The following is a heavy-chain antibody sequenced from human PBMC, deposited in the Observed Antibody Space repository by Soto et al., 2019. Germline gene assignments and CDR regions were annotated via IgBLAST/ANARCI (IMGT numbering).Heavy chain of an antibody. D-gene: IGHD1-1*01. CDR3: AKALGQLRDY. J-gene: IGHJ4*02. CDR2: LSGSGGST. CDR1: GFTFSSFA. V-gene: IGHV3-23*01. Sequence: ESGGGLVQPGGSLRLSCAASGFTFSSFAMSWVRQAPGKGLEWVSTLSGSGGSTYYADSVKGRFTISRDNSKNTLYLQMNSLRAEDTAIYYCAKALGQLRDYWGQGTLVTVSS.